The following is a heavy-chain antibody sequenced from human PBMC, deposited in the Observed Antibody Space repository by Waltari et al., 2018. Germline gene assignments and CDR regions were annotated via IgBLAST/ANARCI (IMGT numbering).Heavy chain of an antibody. CDR3: ARIQGPDFWSGYYYYMDV. CDR1: GFSLSNARMG. D-gene: IGHD3-3*01. J-gene: IGHJ6*03. V-gene: IGHV2-26*01. Sequence: QVTLKESGPVLVKPTETLTLTCTVSGFSLSNARMGVSWIRQPPGKALEWLAHIFSNDEKYYSTSLKRRLTTSKDTSKSQVVLTMTNMDPVDTATYYCARIQGPDFWSGYYYYMDVWGKGTTVTISS. CDR2: IFSNDEK.